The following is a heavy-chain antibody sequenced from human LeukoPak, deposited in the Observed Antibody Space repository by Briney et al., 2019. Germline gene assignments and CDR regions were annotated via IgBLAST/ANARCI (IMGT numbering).Heavy chain of an antibody. V-gene: IGHV4-39*07. CDR2: VHQSGRV. CDR3: AREPTD. CDR1: GGSISGSDYY. Sequence: PSETLSLTCTVSGGSISGSDYYWGWIRQPPAKGLEWLGAVHQSGRVEYNPSLRVRTTISVDTSKNQFSLRPTSVTAAVTAFYYCAREPTDWGQGILVSVSS. J-gene: IGHJ4*02.